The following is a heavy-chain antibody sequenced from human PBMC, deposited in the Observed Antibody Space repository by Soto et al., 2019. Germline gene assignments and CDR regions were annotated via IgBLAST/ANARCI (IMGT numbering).Heavy chain of an antibody. CDR2: FDPEDGET. J-gene: IGHJ5*02. V-gene: IGHV1-24*01. CDR3: ATFYPVDCSGGSCYYGFDP. CDR1: GYTLTELS. Sequence: GASVKVSCKVSGYTLTELSMHWVRQAPGKGLEWMGGFDPEDGETIYAQKFQGRVTMTEDTSTDTAYMELSSLRSEDTAVYYCATFYPVDCSGGSCYYGFDPWGQGTLVTVSS. D-gene: IGHD2-15*01.